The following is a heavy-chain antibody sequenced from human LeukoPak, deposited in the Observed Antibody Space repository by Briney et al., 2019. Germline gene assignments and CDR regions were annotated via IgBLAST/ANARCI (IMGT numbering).Heavy chain of an antibody. D-gene: IGHD3-16*01. CDR2: IYTSGST. CDR3: ARVGGSSPSAFDI. J-gene: IGHJ3*02. Sequence: SETLSLTCTVSGGSMSSYYWSWIRQPAGKGLEWIGRIYTSGSTNYNPPLKSRVTISVDTSKNQFSLKLSSVTAADTAVYYCARVGGSSPSAFDIWGQGTMVTVSS. CDR1: GGSMSSYY. V-gene: IGHV4-4*07.